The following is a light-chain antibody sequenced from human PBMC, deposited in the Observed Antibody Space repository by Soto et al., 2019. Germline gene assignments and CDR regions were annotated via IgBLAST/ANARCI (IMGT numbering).Light chain of an antibody. CDR1: QSISRG. CDR2: DAS. CDR3: QQYNNYLYS. Sequence: DIQMTQSPSTLSASVGDRVTITCRASQSISRGLAWYQQKPGKAPKLLIYDASSLESGVPSRFSGSGSGTEFSLTISSLQPDDFATYYCQQYNNYLYSFGQGTKLEIK. V-gene: IGKV1-5*01. J-gene: IGKJ2*03.